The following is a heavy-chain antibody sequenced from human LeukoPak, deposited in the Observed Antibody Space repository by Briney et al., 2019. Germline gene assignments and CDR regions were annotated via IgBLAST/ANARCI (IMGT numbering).Heavy chain of an antibody. CDR2: ISPYNRQT. V-gene: IGHV1-18*01. Sequence: GASVKVSCKASGYDFGNYAITWVRQAPGQGLEWMGWISPYNRQTNYAQSLQGRITMTIDTSTSTAYMELTSLRSDDTAVYYRARVWDYSPRGRFDDWGQGTRVTVSS. CDR1: GYDFGNYA. CDR3: ARVWDYSPRGRFDD. J-gene: IGHJ4*02. D-gene: IGHD3/OR15-3a*01.